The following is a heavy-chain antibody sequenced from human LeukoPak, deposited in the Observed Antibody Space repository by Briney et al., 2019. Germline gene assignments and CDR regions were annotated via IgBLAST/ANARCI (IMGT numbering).Heavy chain of an antibody. CDR2: INSDGSSR. Sequence: GGSLRLSCAASGFIFNNCWMHWVRQAPGKGLVWVSRINSDGSSRNYADSVKGRFTISRDNAKNTLYLQMNSLRAEDTAVYYCASTLAARAGGYYFDYWGQGTLVTVSS. V-gene: IGHV3-74*01. D-gene: IGHD6-6*01. CDR3: ASTLAARAGGYYFDY. J-gene: IGHJ4*02. CDR1: GFIFNNCW.